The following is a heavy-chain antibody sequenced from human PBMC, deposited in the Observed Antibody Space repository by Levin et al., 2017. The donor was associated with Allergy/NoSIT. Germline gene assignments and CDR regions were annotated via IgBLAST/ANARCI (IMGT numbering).Heavy chain of an antibody. J-gene: IGHJ4*02. CDR2: ISGSGGST. D-gene: IGHD1-14*01. V-gene: IGHV3-23*01. CDR3: AKELSITGVAED. CDR1: GFTFTTYA. Sequence: GGSLRLSCAASGFTFTTYAMSWVRQAPGKGLEWVSAISGSGGSTYYADSVKGRFTISRDDSKNSLFLHMNSLRAEDTAVYYCAKELSITGVAEDWGQGTLVTVSS.